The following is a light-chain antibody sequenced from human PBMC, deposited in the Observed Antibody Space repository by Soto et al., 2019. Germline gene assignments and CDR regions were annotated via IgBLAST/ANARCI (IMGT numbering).Light chain of an antibody. V-gene: IGKV3-20*01. CDR1: LSVSSNY. Sequence: EIVLTQSPGTQSLSPGERATLSSRASLSVSSNYLAWYQQKPGQAPRLLIYGASSRATGIPDRFSGSGSGTDFTLTISRLEPEDFAVYYCQQYGGSPPITFGPGTKVDIK. CDR2: GAS. J-gene: IGKJ3*01. CDR3: QQYGGSPPIT.